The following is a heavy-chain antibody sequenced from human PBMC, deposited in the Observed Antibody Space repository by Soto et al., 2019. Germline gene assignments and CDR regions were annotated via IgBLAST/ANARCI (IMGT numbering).Heavy chain of an antibody. D-gene: IGHD6-13*01. V-gene: IGHV1-69*13. CDR3: ARKSSSWTPYYYYGMDV. CDR2: IIPIFGTA. J-gene: IGHJ6*02. Sequence: SVKVSCKASGGTFSSYAISWVRQAPGQGLEWMGGIIPIFGTANYAQKFQGRVTITADESTSTAYMELSSLRSEDTAVYYCARKSSSWTPYYYYGMDVWGQGTTVTVSS. CDR1: GGTFSSYA.